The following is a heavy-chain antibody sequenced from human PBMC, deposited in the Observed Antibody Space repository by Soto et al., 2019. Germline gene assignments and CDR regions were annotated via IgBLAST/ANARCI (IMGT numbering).Heavy chain of an antibody. V-gene: IGHV3-23*01. CDR1: GFTFSSYA. J-gene: IGHJ6*02. Sequence: HPGGSLRLSCSASGFTFSSYAMSWVRQAPGKGLEWVSAISGSGGSTYYADSVKGRFTISRDNSKNTLYLQMNSLRAEDTAVYYCAKAGDYGDYYYGMDVWGQGTTVTVSS. D-gene: IGHD4-17*01. CDR3: AKAGDYGDYYYGMDV. CDR2: ISGSGGST.